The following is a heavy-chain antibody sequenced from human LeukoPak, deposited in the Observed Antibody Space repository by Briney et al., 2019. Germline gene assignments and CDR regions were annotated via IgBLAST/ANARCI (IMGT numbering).Heavy chain of an antibody. J-gene: IGHJ4*02. CDR2: ISGSGGST. D-gene: IGHD4-17*01. CDR3: AKGDDYGDYTLDY. V-gene: IGHV3-23*01. CDR1: GFTFSSYA. Sequence: GSLRLSCAASGFTFSSYAMSWVRQAPGRGLEWVSAISGSGGSTYYADSVKGRFTISRDNSKNTLYLQMNSLRAEDTAVYYCAKGDDYGDYTLDYWGQGTLVTVSS.